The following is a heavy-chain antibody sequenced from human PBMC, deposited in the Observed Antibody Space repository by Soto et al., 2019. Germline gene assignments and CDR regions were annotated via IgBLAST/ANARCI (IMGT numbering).Heavy chain of an antibody. Sequence: QVQLQESGPGLVMPSETLSLTCTVSGDSISGSPYFWGWIRQPPGKRLEWIGSIFYDGYTLYTPSLKSRVTISVDTSKNQFSLNLTSVAAAATAIYFCARLQAAVPHYWGQGILVTVSS. D-gene: IGHD6-13*01. V-gene: IGHV4-39*01. CDR3: ARLQAAVPHY. CDR1: GDSISGSPYF. J-gene: IGHJ4*02. CDR2: IFYDGYT.